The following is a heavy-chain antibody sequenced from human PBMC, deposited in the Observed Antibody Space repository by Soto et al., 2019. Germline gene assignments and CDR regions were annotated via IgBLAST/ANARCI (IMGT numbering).Heavy chain of an antibody. Sequence: QVQLVQSGAEVKKPGASVKVSCKASGYTFTSYAMHWVRQAPGQRLEWMGWINAGNGNTKYSQKFQGRVNITRDTSASTAYMELRSLRYEDTAVYSCARNVAAAGLDYWGQGTLVTVSS. V-gene: IGHV1-3*01. D-gene: IGHD6-13*01. CDR3: ARNVAAAGLDY. CDR1: GYTFTSYA. CDR2: INAGNGNT. J-gene: IGHJ4*02.